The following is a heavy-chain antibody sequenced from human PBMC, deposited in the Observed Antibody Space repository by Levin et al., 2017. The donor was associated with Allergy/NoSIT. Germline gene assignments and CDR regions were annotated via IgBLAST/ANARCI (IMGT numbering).Heavy chain of an antibody. Sequence: GGSLRLSCAASGFTFSDYAMGWVRQVPGKGLEWVSAIRAQGDTTHYADSVKGRFTISRDNSRNTLHLEMASLRAEDTAVSYCAKDGWVTFGGGIGILYFESWGQGTLVTVSS. CDR2: IRAQGDTT. CDR3: AKDGWVTFGGGIGILYFES. D-gene: IGHD3-16*01. V-gene: IGHV3-23*01. CDR1: GFTFSDYA. J-gene: IGHJ4*02.